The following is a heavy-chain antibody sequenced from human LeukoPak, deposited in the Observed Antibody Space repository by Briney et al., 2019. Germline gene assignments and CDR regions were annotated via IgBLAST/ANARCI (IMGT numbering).Heavy chain of an antibody. J-gene: IGHJ4*02. CDR3: ATTDY. V-gene: IGHV1-69*05. CDR2: IIPMSGTV. Sequence: ASVKVSCKASGGTFTSYTVSWVRQAPGQGLEWMGRIIPMSGTVKYAQKFQGRVTITTGESTSTAYMELSSLRSEDTAVYYCATTDYWGQGTLVTVSS. CDR1: GGTFTSYT.